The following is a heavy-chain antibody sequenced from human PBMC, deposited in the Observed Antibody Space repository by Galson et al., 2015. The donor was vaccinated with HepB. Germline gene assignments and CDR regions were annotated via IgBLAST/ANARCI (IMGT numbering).Heavy chain of an antibody. V-gene: IGHV3-7*01. J-gene: IGHJ4*02. Sequence: SLRLSCAASGFTFSSYWMSWVRQAPGKGLEWVANIRQDGAEQYYVDSVKGRFTISRDNAKNSLYLQMNSLRAEDTAVYYCARGRMVPDYWGQGTLVTVSS. CDR2: IRQDGAEQ. CDR1: GFTFSSYW. D-gene: IGHD3-10*01. CDR3: ARGRMVPDY.